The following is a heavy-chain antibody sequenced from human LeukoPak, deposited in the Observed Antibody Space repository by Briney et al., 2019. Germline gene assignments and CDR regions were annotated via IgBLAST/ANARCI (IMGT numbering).Heavy chain of an antibody. CDR3: AREGGSGWYSGWFDP. Sequence: PGGSLRLSCAASGFTFSDYWMSWVRQAPGKGLEWVANINLHGSEKRYGDSVKGRFTISRDNAKNSLYLQMNSLRPEDTAIYYCAREGGSGWYSGWFDPWGQGTLVTVSS. CDR1: GFTFSDYW. CDR2: INLHGSEK. J-gene: IGHJ5*02. V-gene: IGHV3-7*01. D-gene: IGHD6-19*01.